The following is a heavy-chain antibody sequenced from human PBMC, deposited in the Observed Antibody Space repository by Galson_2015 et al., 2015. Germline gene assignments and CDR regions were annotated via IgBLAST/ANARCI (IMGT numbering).Heavy chain of an antibody. Sequence: SLRLSCAASGFTFSSYAIHWVRQAPGKGLEWVAVISYDGSNKYYADSVKGRFTISRDNSKNTLYLQMNSLRAEDTAVYYCARDINWNYGRTWEGGMDVWGQGTTVTVSS. CDR2: ISYDGSNK. J-gene: IGHJ6*02. D-gene: IGHD1-7*01. V-gene: IGHV3-30-3*01. CDR1: GFTFSSYA. CDR3: ARDINWNYGRTWEGGMDV.